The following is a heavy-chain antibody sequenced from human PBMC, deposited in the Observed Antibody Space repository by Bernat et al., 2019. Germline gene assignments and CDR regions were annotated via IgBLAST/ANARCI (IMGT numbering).Heavy chain of an antibody. CDR2: INPNSGGT. Sequence: QVQLVQSGAEVKKPGASVKVSCKASGYTFTGYYMHWVRQAPGQGLEWMGWINPNSGGTNYAQKFQCWVTMTRDTSISPASMELSRLRSDDTAVYYCARGGGMATVHFDYWGQGTLVTVSS. D-gene: IGHD5-24*01. V-gene: IGHV1-2*04. CDR1: GYTFTGYY. J-gene: IGHJ4*02. CDR3: ARGGGMATVHFDY.